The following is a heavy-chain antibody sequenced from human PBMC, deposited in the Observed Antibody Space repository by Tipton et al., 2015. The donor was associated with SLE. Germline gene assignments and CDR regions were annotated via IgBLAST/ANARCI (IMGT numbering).Heavy chain of an antibody. CDR3: ARSLSRKWTLDR. D-gene: IGHD1-26*01. V-gene: IGHV4-39*07. CDR1: GDSISSNGYY. J-gene: IGHJ5*02. Sequence: TLSLTCTVSGDSISSNGYYWAWIRQPPGKGLEWIGSISYSGSTYYNPSLKSRVTISVDTSKNQFSLKLSSVTAADTAVYYCARSLSRKWTLDRWGQGTLVTVSS. CDR2: ISYSGST.